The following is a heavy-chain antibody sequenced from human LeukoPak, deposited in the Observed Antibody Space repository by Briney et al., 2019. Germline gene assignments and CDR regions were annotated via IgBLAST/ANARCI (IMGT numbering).Heavy chain of an antibody. CDR3: AANYYDSSGYAFDI. CDR1: GITLSNYG. V-gene: IGHV3-23*01. Sequence: GGSLRLSCAVSGITLSNYGMSWVRQAPGKGLEWVAGISDSGGSTKYADSVKGRFTISRDNSKNTLYLQMNSLRAEDTAVYYCAANYYDSSGYAFDIWGQGTMVTVSS. CDR2: ISDSGGST. D-gene: IGHD3-22*01. J-gene: IGHJ3*02.